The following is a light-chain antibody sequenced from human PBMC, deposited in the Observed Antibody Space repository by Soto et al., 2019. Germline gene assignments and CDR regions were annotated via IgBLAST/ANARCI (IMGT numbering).Light chain of an antibody. Sequence: IVMTQYTATLSLSPGERATLSCRAGQSVSSNLAWYQQKPGQAPRLLIYGASTRATGIPARFSGSGSGTEFTLTISSLQSEDFAVYYCQQYTTLPLIRFDHGARLEIK. V-gene: IGKV3-15*01. J-gene: IGKJ5*01. CDR3: QQYTTLPLIR. CDR1: QSVSSN. CDR2: GAS.